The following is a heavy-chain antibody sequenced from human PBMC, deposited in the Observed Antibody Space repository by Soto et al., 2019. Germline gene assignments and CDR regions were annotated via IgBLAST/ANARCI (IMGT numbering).Heavy chain of an antibody. J-gene: IGHJ6*02. Sequence: GGSLRLSCAASGFAFRTYAMAWVRQAPGKGLEWVSGIWGSGDGTFYADSVKGRFTISRDNSRNTLYLQMYSLTAEDTALYYCAKTGPYCGGDCSRYFYGMDVWGQGTTVTVSS. V-gene: IGHV3-23*01. D-gene: IGHD2-21*02. CDR2: IWGSGDGT. CDR3: AKTGPYCGGDCSRYFYGMDV. CDR1: GFAFRTYA.